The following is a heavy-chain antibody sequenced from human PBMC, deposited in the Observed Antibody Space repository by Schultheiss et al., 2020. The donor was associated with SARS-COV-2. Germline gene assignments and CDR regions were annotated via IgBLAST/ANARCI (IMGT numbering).Heavy chain of an antibody. D-gene: IGHD6-6*01. Sequence: GGSLRLSCAASGFTFSSYSMNWVRQAPGKGLEWVSSISSSSSYIYYADSVKGRFTISRDNAKNSLYLQMNSLRAEDTAVYYCARSWGRQLVHVPWGQGTLVTVSS. CDR3: ARSWGRQLVHVP. J-gene: IGHJ5*02. V-gene: IGHV3-21*01. CDR1: GFTFSSYS. CDR2: ISSSSSYI.